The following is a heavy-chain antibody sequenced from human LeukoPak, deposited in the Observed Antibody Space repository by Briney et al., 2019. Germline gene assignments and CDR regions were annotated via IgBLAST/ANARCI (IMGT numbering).Heavy chain of an antibody. CDR1: GFTFSSYG. Sequence: GRSLRLSCAASGFTFSSYGMHWVRQAPGKGLEWVAVIWYDGSNKYYADSVKGRFTISRDNSKNTLYLQMNSLRAKDTAVYYCARDKAGYFDYWGQGTLVTVSS. J-gene: IGHJ4*02. CDR2: IWYDGSNK. V-gene: IGHV3-33*01. CDR3: ARDKAGYFDY.